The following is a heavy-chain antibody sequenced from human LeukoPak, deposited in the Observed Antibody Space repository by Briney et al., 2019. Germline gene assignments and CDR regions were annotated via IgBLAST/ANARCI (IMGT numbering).Heavy chain of an antibody. J-gene: IGHJ6*02. V-gene: IGHV1-69*13. CDR2: IIPIFGTA. D-gene: IGHD5-18*01. CDR3: ARGLDTAYGMDV. Sequence: SVKVSCKASGGTFSSYAISWVRQAPGQGLEWMGGIIPIFGTANYAQKFQGGVTITADESTSTAYMELSSLRSEDTAVYYCARGLDTAYGMDVWGQGTTVTVSS. CDR1: GGTFSSYA.